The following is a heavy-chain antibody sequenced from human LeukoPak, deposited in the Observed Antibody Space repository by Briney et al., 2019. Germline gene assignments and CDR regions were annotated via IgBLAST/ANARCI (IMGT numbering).Heavy chain of an antibody. D-gene: IGHD6-13*01. CDR2: ISYDGSNK. J-gene: IGHJ5*02. Sequence: RSGRSLRLSCAASGFTFSSYGMHWVRQAPGKGLEWVAVISYDGSNKYYADSVKGRFTISRDNSKNTLYLQMNSLRAEDTAVYYCARERKQQLMDNWFDPWGQGTLVTVSS. CDR3: ARERKQQLMDNWFDP. CDR1: GFTFSSYG. V-gene: IGHV3-30*03.